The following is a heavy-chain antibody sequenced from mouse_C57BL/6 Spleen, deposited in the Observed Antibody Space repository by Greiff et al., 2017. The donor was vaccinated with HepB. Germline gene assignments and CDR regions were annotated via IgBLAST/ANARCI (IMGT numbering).Heavy chain of an antibody. J-gene: IGHJ4*01. CDR2: ISNGGGST. CDR3: ASGTINWDVDYYAMDY. Sequence: EVKLVESGGGLVQPGGSLKLSCAASGFTFSDYYMYWVRQTPEKRLEWVAYISNGGGSTYYPDTVKARFTISRDNAKNTLYLQMSRLKSEDTAMYYCASGTINWDVDYYAMDYWGQGTSVTVSS. V-gene: IGHV5-12*01. CDR1: GFTFSDYY. D-gene: IGHD4-1*01.